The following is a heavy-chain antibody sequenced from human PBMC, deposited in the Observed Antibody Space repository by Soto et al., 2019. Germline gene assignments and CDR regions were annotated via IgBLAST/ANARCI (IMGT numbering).Heavy chain of an antibody. V-gene: IGHV3-7*01. J-gene: IGHJ4*02. CDR1: GFTFSSYC. CDR3: VRDGSTGCHFDF. Sequence: PGGSLSLSCEASGFTFSSYCISWIRQPPGKGLEWVANTRHDGGQSYLVDSVQGRFTISRDNAKHSVYLQMNSLRAEYTAVYYCVRDGSTGCHFDFWGQGTLVTVSS. D-gene: IGHD2-8*02. CDR2: TRHDGGQS.